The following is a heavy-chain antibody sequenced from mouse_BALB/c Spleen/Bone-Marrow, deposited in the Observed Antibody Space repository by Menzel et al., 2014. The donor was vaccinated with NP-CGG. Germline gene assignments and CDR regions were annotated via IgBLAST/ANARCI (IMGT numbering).Heavy chain of an antibody. CDR3: ARRNGNYYFDY. CDR1: GYSITSGYS. D-gene: IGHD2-1*01. CDR2: IHYSGTT. V-gene: IGHV3-1*02. J-gene: IGHJ2*01. Sequence: VQLQQSGPDLVKPSQSLSLTCTVTGYSITSGYSWHWIRPFPGNKLEWMGYIHYSGTTNYNPSLKSQISITRDTSKNLFFLQLNSVTTEDTATYYCARRNGNYYFDYWGQGTTLTVSS.